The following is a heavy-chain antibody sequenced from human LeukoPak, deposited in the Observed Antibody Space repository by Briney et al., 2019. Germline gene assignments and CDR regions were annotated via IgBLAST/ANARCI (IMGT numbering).Heavy chain of an antibody. J-gene: IGHJ3*02. Sequence: SETLSLTCTVSGGSISSSSYYWGWIRQPPGKGLEWIGSSYYSGSTYYNPSLKSRVTISVDTSKNQFSLKLSSVTAADTAVYYCASSHCSSTSCYAETDAFDIWGQGTMVTVSS. CDR1: GGSISSSSYY. CDR3: ASSHCSSTSCYAETDAFDI. CDR2: SYYSGST. V-gene: IGHV4-39*01. D-gene: IGHD2-2*01.